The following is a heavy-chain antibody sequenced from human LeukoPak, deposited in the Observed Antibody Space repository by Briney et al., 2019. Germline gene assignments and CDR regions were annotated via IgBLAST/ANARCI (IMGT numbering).Heavy chain of an antibody. D-gene: IGHD3-22*01. Sequence: GGSLRLSCAASGFTFSSYGMSWVRQAPGKGLEWVSAISGSGGSTYYADSVKGRFTISRDNSKNTLYLKMNSLRAEDTAVYYCAKDRRPYYYDSTKPPPYDAFDIWGQGTMVTVSS. CDR1: GFTFSSYG. CDR3: AKDRRPYYYDSTKPPPYDAFDI. J-gene: IGHJ3*02. V-gene: IGHV3-23*01. CDR2: ISGSGGST.